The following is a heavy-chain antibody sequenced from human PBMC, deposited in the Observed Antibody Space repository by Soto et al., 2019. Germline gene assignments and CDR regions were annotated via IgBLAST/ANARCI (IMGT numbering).Heavy chain of an antibody. J-gene: IGHJ4*02. CDR2: IYWDDDK. V-gene: IGHV2-5*02. D-gene: IGHD3-3*01. Sequence: QITLKESGPTVVKPTETLTLTCTFSGFSLTTSGVGVGGVRQSPGKAPEWLALIYWDDDKRYSTSLNSRLIITKDTSKNQVVLTMANVDPAYTATYYCAHRVLRTVFGLVTTTAIYFDFWGPGTPVVVSS. CDR1: GFSLTTSGVG. CDR3: AHRVLRTVFGLVTTTAIYFDF.